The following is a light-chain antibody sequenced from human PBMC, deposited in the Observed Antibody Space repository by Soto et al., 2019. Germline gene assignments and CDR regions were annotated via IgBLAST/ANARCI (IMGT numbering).Light chain of an antibody. Sequence: QSVLTQPPSASGSPGQSVTISCIGTASDIGRYNYVSWYQHHPGKAPKLIIYEVTKRPSGVPDRFSGSKSGNTASLTVSGLQADDEADYYCNSYVGSNKYGFGTGTRAPS. J-gene: IGLJ1*01. V-gene: IGLV2-8*01. CDR2: EVT. CDR1: ASDIGRYNY. CDR3: NSYVGSNKYG.